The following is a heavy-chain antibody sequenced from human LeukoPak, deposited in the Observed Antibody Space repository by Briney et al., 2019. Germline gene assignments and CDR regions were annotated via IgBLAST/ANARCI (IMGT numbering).Heavy chain of an antibody. CDR1: GFTVRSNY. V-gene: IGHV3-53*01. D-gene: IGHD1-26*01. CDR3: ARGGSYLSAFDV. CDR2: IYGGGSV. Sequence: GGSLRLSCAASGFTVRSNYMSWVRQAPGKGLEWVSIIYGGGSVFYADSVKGRFTISRDNSKNTLYLQMNSLRGEDTAVYYCARGGSYLSAFDVWGQGTMVTVSS. J-gene: IGHJ3*01.